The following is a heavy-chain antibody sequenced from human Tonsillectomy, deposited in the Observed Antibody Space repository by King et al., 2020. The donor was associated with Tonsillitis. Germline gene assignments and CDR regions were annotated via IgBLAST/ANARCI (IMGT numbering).Heavy chain of an antibody. V-gene: IGHV3-30*02. Sequence: VQLVESGGGVVQPGGSLRLSCAASGFTLSSYGMHWVRQAPGKGLEWVAFIQFDASNKYYADSVKGRFSISRDNSKNTLYLQMNSLRAEDTAVYYCAKDLHSGGRYYNYGVDVWGQGTTVTVSS. D-gene: IGHD6-19*01. CDR1: GFTLSSYG. CDR2: IQFDASNK. J-gene: IGHJ6*02. CDR3: AKDLHSGGRYYNYGVDV.